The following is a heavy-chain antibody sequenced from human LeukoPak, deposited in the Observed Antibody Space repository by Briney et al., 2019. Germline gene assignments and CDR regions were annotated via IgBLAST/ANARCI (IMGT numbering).Heavy chain of an antibody. CDR1: GFTFGSYG. Sequence: GGSLRLSCAASGFTFGSYGMSWIRQASGKGLEWVSDISNGGGTTYYADSVKGRFTISRDNSKNTLYLQMNSLRAEDTAVYYCAKAPYSSSSVGDYWGQGTLVTVSS. V-gene: IGHV3-23*01. D-gene: IGHD6-6*01. CDR3: AKAPYSSSSVGDY. J-gene: IGHJ4*02. CDR2: ISNGGGTT.